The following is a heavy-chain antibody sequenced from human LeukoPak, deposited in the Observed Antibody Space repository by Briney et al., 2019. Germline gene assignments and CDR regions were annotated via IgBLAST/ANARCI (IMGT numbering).Heavy chain of an antibody. V-gene: IGHV1-3*01. D-gene: IGHD3-9*01. Sequence: ASVKVSCKASGYTFTSYAMHWVRQAPGQRLEWMGWINAGNGNTKYSQKFQGRVTITRDTSASTVYMELSSLRSEDTAVYYCARVDTLYYDILTGPWGQGTLVTVSS. CDR3: ARVDTLYYDILTGP. J-gene: IGHJ5*02. CDR2: INAGNGNT. CDR1: GYTFTSYA.